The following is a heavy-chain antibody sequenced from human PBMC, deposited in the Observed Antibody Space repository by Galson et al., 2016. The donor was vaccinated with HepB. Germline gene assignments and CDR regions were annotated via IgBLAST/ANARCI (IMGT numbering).Heavy chain of an antibody. Sequence: QAPGKGLEWMASLSYGGINQYYADSAKGRFTISRDISKNTLYLQINTLSAEDTAIYYCVAEYHDSAGYHGFQYWGQGTLVTVSS. D-gene: IGHD3-22*01. J-gene: IGHJ4*02. V-gene: IGHV3-30*03. CDR2: LSYGGINQ. CDR3: VAEYHDSAGYHGFQY.